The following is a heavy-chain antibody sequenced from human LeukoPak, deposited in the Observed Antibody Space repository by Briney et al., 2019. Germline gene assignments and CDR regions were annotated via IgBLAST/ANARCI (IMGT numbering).Heavy chain of an antibody. D-gene: IGHD2-2*01. V-gene: IGHV3-33*01. CDR1: GFTISYYG. CDR2: IWNDGSNR. J-gene: IGHJ6*03. Sequence: GGSPRLSCAASGFTISYYGMHWVRQAPGKGLEWVAVIWNDGSNRYYADSVKGRFTISRDNSQYTLYLQMNSLKAEDTAVYFCVRVSSSTSCPDCYNMDVWGKGTTVTVSS. CDR3: VRVSSSTSCPDCYNMDV.